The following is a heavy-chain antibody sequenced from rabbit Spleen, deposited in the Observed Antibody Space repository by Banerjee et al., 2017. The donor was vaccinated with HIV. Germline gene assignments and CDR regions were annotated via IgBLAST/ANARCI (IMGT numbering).Heavy chain of an antibody. V-gene: IGHV1S47*01. CDR1: GFNSSNYG. CDR2: IDVVFGTT. D-gene: IGHD1-1*01. J-gene: IGHJ4*01. CDR3: VRDMHTSNSRYYFDL. Sequence: QEQLVESGGGLVQPGGSLKLSCKASGFNSSNYGVSWVRQAPGKGLEWIGYIDVVFGTTYYARWVNGRFTISSHNAQNTLYLQLNSLTAADTATYFCVRDMHTSNSRYYFDLWGPGTLVTVS.